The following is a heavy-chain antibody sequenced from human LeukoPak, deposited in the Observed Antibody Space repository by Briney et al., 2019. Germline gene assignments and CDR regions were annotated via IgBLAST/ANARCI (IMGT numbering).Heavy chain of an antibody. CDR2: IYPRDSDT. Sequence: GESLKISCQGSGYNFNIYWIGWVRQMPGKGLEWMGIIYPRDSDTRYNPSFQGQVTISADKSISTVYLQWSSLKASDTAMYYCARRTRYYYDSSPPDYWGQGTLVTVSS. CDR1: GYNFNIYW. D-gene: IGHD3-22*01. CDR3: ARRTRYYYDSSPPDY. J-gene: IGHJ4*02. V-gene: IGHV5-51*01.